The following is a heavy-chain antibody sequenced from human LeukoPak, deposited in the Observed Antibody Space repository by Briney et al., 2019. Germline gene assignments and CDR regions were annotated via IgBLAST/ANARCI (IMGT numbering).Heavy chain of an antibody. V-gene: IGHV3-7*01. CDR1: GFTFSSYW. D-gene: IGHD6-13*01. CDR2: IKQDGSEK. Sequence: GGSLRPSCAASGFTFSSYWMSWVRQAPGKGLEWVANIKQDGSEKYYVDSVKGRFTISRDNAKNSLYLQMNSLRAEDTAVYYCARVPGSSSWYLLYYYYYYMDVWGKGTTVTVSS. CDR3: ARVPGSSSWYLLYYYYYYMDV. J-gene: IGHJ6*03.